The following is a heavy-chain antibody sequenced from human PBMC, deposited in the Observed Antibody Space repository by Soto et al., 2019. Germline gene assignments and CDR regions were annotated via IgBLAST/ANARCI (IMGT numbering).Heavy chain of an antibody. D-gene: IGHD1-26*01. Sequence: SETLSLTCTVSGGSISSYYWSWIRQPPGKGLEWIGYIYYSGSTNYNPSLKSRVTISVDTSKNQFSLKLSSVTAADTAVYYCARLVVGATFDYWGQGTLVTVSS. CDR3: ARLVVGATFDY. CDR2: IYYSGST. J-gene: IGHJ4*02. CDR1: GGSISSYY. V-gene: IGHV4-59*08.